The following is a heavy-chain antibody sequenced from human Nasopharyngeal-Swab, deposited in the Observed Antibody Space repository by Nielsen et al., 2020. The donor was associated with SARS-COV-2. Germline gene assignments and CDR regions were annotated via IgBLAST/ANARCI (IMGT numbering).Heavy chain of an antibody. CDR1: GGSISSYY. CDR3: ARDYRPRWYFDL. Sequence: SETLSLTCTVSGGSISSYYWSWIRQPPGKGLEWIGYIYYSGSTNYNPSLKSRVTISVDTSKNQFSLKLSSVTAADTAVYYCARDYRPRWYFDLWGRGTLVTVSS. CDR2: IYYSGST. J-gene: IGHJ2*01. V-gene: IGHV4-59*12.